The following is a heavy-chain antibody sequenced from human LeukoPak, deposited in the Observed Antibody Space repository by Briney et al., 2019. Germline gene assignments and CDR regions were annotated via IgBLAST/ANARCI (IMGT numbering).Heavy chain of an antibody. CDR1: GGSLSGYF. D-gene: IGHD3-22*01. CDR2: INHSGST. CDR3: ARYSGYYLSYFDY. V-gene: IGHV4-34*01. J-gene: IGHJ4*02. Sequence: PSETLSLTCAVYGGSLSGYFWSWIRQPPGKGLEWIGEINHSGSTNYNPSLKSRVTISVDTSKNQFSLKLSSVTAADTAVYYCARYSGYYLSYFDYWGQGTLVTVSS.